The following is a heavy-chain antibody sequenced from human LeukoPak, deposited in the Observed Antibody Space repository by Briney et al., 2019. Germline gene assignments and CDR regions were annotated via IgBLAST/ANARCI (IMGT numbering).Heavy chain of an antibody. CDR2: IYYSGST. J-gene: IGHJ3*02. CDR1: GGSISSSSYY. D-gene: IGHD6-13*01. V-gene: IGHV4-39*07. Sequence: PSETLSLTCTVSGGSISSSSYYWGWIRQPPGKGLEWIGSIYYSGSTYYNPSLKSRVTISVDTSKNQFSLKLSSVTAADTAVYYCARESGNMAAAGDDAFDIWGQGTMVTVSS. CDR3: ARESGNMAAAGDDAFDI.